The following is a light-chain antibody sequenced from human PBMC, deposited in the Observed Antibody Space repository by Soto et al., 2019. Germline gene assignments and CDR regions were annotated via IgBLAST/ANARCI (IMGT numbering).Light chain of an antibody. CDR2: EVS. V-gene: IGLV2-14*01. Sequence: QCLLTQPASVSGSPGQSIAISCTGTSSDVGGYNYVSWYQQHPGKAPKLMIYEVSNRPSGVSNRFSGSKSGNTASLTISGLQAEDEADYYCSSFTSGSTLFGTGTKVTVL. J-gene: IGLJ1*01. CDR3: SSFTSGSTL. CDR1: SSDVGGYNY.